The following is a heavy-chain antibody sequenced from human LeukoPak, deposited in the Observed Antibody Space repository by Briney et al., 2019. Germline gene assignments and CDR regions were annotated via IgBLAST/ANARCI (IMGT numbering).Heavy chain of an antibody. J-gene: IGHJ4*02. CDR1: GFTFSSYS. CDR2: ISSSSSSYI. D-gene: IGHD6-13*01. CDR3: ARDKYSSSWYPGFYFDY. Sequence: GGSLGLSCAASGFTFSSYSMNWVRQAPGKGLEWVSSISSSSSSYIYYADSVKGRFTISRDNAKNSLYLQMNSLRAENTAVYYCARDKYSSSWYPGFYFDYWGQGTLVTVSS. V-gene: IGHV3-21*01.